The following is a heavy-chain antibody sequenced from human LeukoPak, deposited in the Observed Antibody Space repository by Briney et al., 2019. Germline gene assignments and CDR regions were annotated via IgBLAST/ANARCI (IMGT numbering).Heavy chain of an antibody. CDR3: AKEPYDSSGYYPFDY. D-gene: IGHD3-22*01. CDR2: ISGSGGST. Sequence: PGGTLRLSCAASEFTFSTYGMSWVRQAPGKGLEWASGISGSGGSTYYADSVKGRFTISRDNSKNTLYLQMNSQRAEDTAVYYCAKEPYDSSGYYPFDYWGQGTLVTVSS. CDR1: EFTFSTYG. J-gene: IGHJ4*02. V-gene: IGHV3-23*01.